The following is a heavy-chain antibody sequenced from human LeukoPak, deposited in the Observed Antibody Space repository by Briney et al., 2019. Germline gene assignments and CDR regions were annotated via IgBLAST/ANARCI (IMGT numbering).Heavy chain of an antibody. CDR1: RFTFSTYG. D-gene: IGHD3-22*01. V-gene: IGHV3-30*02. CDR3: AKPRGADYYDSSGYPWGPFDY. J-gene: IGHJ4*02. CDR2: IQYDGNNK. Sequence: PGGSLRLSCAASRFTFSTYGLHWVRQAPGKGLEWVAFIQYDGNNKYYADSVKGRFTISRDNSESTLYLQMNSLRAEDTAVYYCAKPRGADYYDSSGYPWGPFDYWGQGTLVTVSS.